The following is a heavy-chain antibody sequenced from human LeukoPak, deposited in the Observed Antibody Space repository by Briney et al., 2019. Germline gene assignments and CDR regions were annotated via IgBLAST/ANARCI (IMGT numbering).Heavy chain of an antibody. V-gene: IGHV3-30*02. Sequence: GGSLRLSCAASGFTFSTYDMHWVRQAPGKGLEWVAFIRYDGSNKYYADSVKGRFTISRDNSKNTLYLQMNSLRAEDTAVYYCAKVGSDDFWSTYYSDYWGQGTLVTVSS. CDR1: GFTFSTYD. J-gene: IGHJ4*02. CDR3: AKVGSDDFWSTYYSDY. D-gene: IGHD3-3*01. CDR2: IRYDGSNK.